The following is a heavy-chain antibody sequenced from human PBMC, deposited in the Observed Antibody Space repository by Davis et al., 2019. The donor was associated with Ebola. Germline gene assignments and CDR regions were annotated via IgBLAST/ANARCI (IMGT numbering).Heavy chain of an antibody. CDR3: VKVDFGTHVGPGFFDH. J-gene: IGHJ4*02. D-gene: IGHD2-8*01. Sequence: GESLKISCSGSGFSFSSYAMHWVRQAPGKGLEHVAAISSTGGITDFADFVDGRFIISRDNSKNTLYLQMRSLRVADTAVYYCVKVDFGTHVGPGFFDHWGRGALVTVSS. V-gene: IGHV3-64D*06. CDR1: GFSFSSYA. CDR2: ISSTGGIT.